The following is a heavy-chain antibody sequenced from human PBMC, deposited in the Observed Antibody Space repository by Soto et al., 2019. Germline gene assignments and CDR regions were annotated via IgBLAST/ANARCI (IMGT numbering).Heavy chain of an antibody. V-gene: IGHV1-2*04. CDR1: GYIFIDYY. D-gene: IGHD2-8*01. CDR2: INPNSGGT. J-gene: IGHJ5*02. Sequence: ASVKVSCKASGYIFIDYYIHWVRQAPGQGLEWMGWINPNSGGTNYAQKFQGWVTMTRDTSITTAYMEVNSLKSDDTAVFYCARDISFVYGHKCSVASGRGPLVTVAS. CDR3: ARDISFVYGHKCSVA.